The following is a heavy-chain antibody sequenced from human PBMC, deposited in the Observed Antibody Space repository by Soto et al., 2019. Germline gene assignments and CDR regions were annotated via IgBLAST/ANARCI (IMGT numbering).Heavy chain of an antibody. J-gene: IGHJ4*02. CDR1: GGTFSSDA. V-gene: IGHV3-7*02. CDR2: IKEDGNEE. D-gene: IGHD3-10*01. Sequence: VQLVQSGAEVKKPGSSVKVSCKASGGTFSSDAISWVRQAPGQGLEWVATIKEDGNEEYYVDSVKGRFTISRDNAKNSLYLQVNSLRVEDTAMYYCARSIGGLDNAGGYWGRGTLVTVAS. CDR3: ARSIGGLDNAGGY.